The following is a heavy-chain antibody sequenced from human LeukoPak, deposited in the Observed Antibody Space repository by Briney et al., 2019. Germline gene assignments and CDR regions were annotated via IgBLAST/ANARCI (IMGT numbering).Heavy chain of an antibody. CDR2: IYYSGST. D-gene: IGHD4-17*01. Sequence: PSQTLSLTCTVAGGSISSGGYYWSWIRQHPGKGLEWIGYIYYSGSTYYNPSLKSRVTISVDTSKNQFSLKLSSVTAADTAVYYCARGYYGETVDYWGQGTLVTVSS. CDR3: ARGYYGETVDY. CDR1: GGSISSGGYY. V-gene: IGHV4-31*03. J-gene: IGHJ4*02.